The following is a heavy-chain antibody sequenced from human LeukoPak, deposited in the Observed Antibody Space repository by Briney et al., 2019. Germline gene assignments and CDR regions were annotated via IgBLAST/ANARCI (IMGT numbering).Heavy chain of an antibody. CDR1: GFTFSSYA. J-gene: IGHJ4*02. Sequence: GGSLRLSCAASGFTFSSYAMSWVRQAPGKGLEWVSAISGSGGSTYYADSVKGRFTISRDNSKNTLYLQMNSLRAEDTAVYYCAGSIAAAGIPDYWGQGTLVTVS. V-gene: IGHV3-23*01. D-gene: IGHD6-13*01. CDR3: AGSIAAAGIPDY. CDR2: ISGSGGST.